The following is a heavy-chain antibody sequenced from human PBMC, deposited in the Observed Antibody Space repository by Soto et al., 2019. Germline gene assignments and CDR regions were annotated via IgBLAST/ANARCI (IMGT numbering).Heavy chain of an antibody. Sequence: TLSLTCAVSGGPIDSGAFSLSWIRQPPGKGLEWIGYVTHSGTAYSIPSLNGRLTLSVDSSQTQFSLKLTSVTAADSAFYYCARIHWAQSSLDYWGRGILVTVS. D-gene: IGHD6-19*01. J-gene: IGHJ4*02. CDR1: GGPIDSGAFS. CDR3: ARIHWAQSSLDY. V-gene: IGHV4-30-2*01. CDR2: VTHSGTA.